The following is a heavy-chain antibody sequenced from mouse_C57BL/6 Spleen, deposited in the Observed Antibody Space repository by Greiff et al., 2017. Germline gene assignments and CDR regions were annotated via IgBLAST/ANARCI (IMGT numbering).Heavy chain of an antibody. J-gene: IGHJ2*01. CDR3: VRQEGSYDSRCFDY. CDR1: GFSFNTYA. CDR2: IRSKSNNYDT. Sequence: EVQLVESGGGLVQPKGSLKLSCAASGFSFNTYAMNWVRQAPGKGLEWVARIRSKSNNYDTYYADSGKDSFTISRADSESMLYLQMDYLQTDDTAMYYSVRQEGSYDSRCFDYWGQGTTLTVSS. V-gene: IGHV10-1*01. D-gene: IGHD1-1*01.